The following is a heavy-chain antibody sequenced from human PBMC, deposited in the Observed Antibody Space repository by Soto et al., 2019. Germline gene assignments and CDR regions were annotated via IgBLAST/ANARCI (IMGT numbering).Heavy chain of an antibody. CDR3: ARGFGVLRTYYGMDV. V-gene: IGHV4-34*01. D-gene: IGHD3-10*01. CDR1: GGSFSGYY. Sequence: SETLSLTCAVYGGSFSGYYWSWIRQPPGKGLEWIGEINHSGSTNYNPSLKSRVTISVDTSKNQFSLKLSSVTAADTAVYYCARGFGVLRTYYGMDVWGQGTTVTVSS. J-gene: IGHJ6*02. CDR2: INHSGST.